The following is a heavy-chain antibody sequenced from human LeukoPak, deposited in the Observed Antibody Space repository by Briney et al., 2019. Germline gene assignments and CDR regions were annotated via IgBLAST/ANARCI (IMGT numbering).Heavy chain of an antibody. CDR2: INHYGST. V-gene: IGHV4-34*01. CDR3: ARGCLDGSGGTYFNWFDP. J-gene: IGHJ5*02. Sequence: SETLSLTCGVYGGSFSGYYWSWIRQPPGKGLEWIGEINHYGSTDYNPSLKSRVTMSVDTSKNQFSLKLTSVTAADTAGYYCARGCLDGSGGTYFNWFDPWGQGTLVTVSS. CDR1: GGSFSGYY. D-gene: IGHD2-15*01.